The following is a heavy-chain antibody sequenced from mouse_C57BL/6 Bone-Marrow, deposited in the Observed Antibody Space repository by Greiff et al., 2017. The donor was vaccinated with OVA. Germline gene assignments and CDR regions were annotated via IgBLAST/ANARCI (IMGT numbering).Heavy chain of an antibody. CDR1: GYSFTDYN. D-gene: IGHD1-1*01. CDR2: INPNYGTT. CDR3: ARESFITTVVPYFDY. V-gene: IGHV1-39*01. Sequence: LVESGPELVKPGASVKISCKASGYSFTDYNMNWVKQSNGKSLEWIGVINPNYGTTSYNQKFKGKATLTVDQSSSTAYMQLNSLTSEDSAVYYCARESFITTVVPYFDYWGQGTTLTVSS. J-gene: IGHJ2*01.